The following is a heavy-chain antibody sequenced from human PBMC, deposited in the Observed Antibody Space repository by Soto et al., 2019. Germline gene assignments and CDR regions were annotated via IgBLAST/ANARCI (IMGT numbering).Heavy chain of an antibody. CDR3: ASGSYSSLPGD. CDR1: GFTFSSYG. V-gene: IGHV3-33*01. D-gene: IGHD6-6*01. J-gene: IGHJ4*02. CDR2: IWYDGSNT. Sequence: QVQLVESGGGVVQPGRSLRLSCAASGFTFSSYGMHWVRQAPGKGLEWVAVIWYDGSNTYYADSVKGRFTISRDNSKNTLYLQMNSLRAEDTAVYYCASGSYSSLPGDWGQGTLVTVSS.